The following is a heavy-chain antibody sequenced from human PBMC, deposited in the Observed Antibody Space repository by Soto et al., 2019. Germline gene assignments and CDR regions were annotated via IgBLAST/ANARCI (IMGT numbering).Heavy chain of an antibody. V-gene: IGHV4-31*03. CDR1: NASITSSGSY. CDR3: ARMSGTYYVPDY. Sequence: QVQLQESGPRLVEASQTLSLTCTVTNASITSSGSYWSCVRQPPGKRLERIGYIYHSGSTFSSPSLQSRLTMSVDTSKNQCSLTLRSVTAADTAVYHCARMSGTYYVPDYWGQGTLVTVSS. CDR2: IYHSGST. J-gene: IGHJ4*02. D-gene: IGHD1-26*01.